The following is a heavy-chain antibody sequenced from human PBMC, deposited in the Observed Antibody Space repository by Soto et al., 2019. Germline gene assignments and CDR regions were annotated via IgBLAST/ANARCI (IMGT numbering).Heavy chain of an antibody. CDR3: ARVGDTADLNFDY. J-gene: IGHJ4*02. Sequence: SETLSLTCTVSGGSISSGDYYWSWIRQPPGKGLEWIGYIYYSGSTYYNPSLKSRVTISVDTSKNQFSLKLSSVTAADTAVYYCARVGDTADLNFDYWGQGTLVTVSS. V-gene: IGHV4-30-4*01. CDR2: IYYSGST. D-gene: IGHD5-18*01. CDR1: GGSISSGDYY.